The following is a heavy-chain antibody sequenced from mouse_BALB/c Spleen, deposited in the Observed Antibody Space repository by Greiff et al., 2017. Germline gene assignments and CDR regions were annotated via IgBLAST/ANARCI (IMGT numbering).Heavy chain of an antibody. Sequence: VQLKQSGPELVKPGASVKIPCTASGYTFTDYNMDWVKQSHGKSLEWIGDINPNNGGTIYNQKFKGKATLTVDKSSSTAYMELRSLTSEDTAVYYCARRGAHATRGYAMDYWGQGTSVTVSS. V-gene: IGHV1-18*01. J-gene: IGHJ4*01. D-gene: IGHD1-3*01. CDR2: INPNNGGT. CDR1: GYTFTDYN. CDR3: ARRGAHATRGYAMDY.